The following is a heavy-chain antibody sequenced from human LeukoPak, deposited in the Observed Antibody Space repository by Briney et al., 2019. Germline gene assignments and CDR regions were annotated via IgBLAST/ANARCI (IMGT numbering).Heavy chain of an antibody. CDR3: ARDIKRSRARWENLGFDP. CDR1: GYPFTVHY. D-gene: IGHD1-26*01. V-gene: IGHV1-18*04. J-gene: IGHJ5*02. Sequence: GASVTVSFKASGYPFTVHYMHWVRQAPGQGLEWMGWISTYNGNTNYVQKLQGRVTITTDTSTSTAYMELRSLRSDDTAVYYCARDIKRSRARWENLGFDPWGQGTLVTVSS. CDR2: ISTYNGNT.